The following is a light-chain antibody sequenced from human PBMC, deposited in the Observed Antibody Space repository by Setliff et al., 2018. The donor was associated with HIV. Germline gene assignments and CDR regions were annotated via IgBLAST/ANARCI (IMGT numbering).Light chain of an antibody. Sequence: ALAQPASVSGSPGQSITISCTGTSSDVGGYNYVSWYQQHPGKAPKLMIYDVSNRPSGISNRFSGSKSGKTAPLTISGLQAEDEAEYYCISYTSRITVVFGTGTKVTVL. CDR2: DVS. CDR3: ISYTSRITVV. CDR1: SSDVGGYNY. J-gene: IGLJ1*01. V-gene: IGLV2-14*03.